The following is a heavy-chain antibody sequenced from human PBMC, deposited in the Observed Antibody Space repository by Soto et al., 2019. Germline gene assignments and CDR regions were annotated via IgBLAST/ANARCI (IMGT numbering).Heavy chain of an antibody. J-gene: IGHJ6*02. Sequence: GGSLRLSCAASGFTFSNYWMNWVRQVPGKGLEWVANIKGDGSEKYFVDSVKGRFTISRDNAKNSLYLQMNSLRAEDTATYYCGRDLGRTAAGYYYYYAMDVWGQGTTVTVSS. V-gene: IGHV3-7*01. D-gene: IGHD2-2*01. CDR1: GFTFSNYW. CDR2: IKGDGSEK. CDR3: GRDLGRTAAGYYYYYAMDV.